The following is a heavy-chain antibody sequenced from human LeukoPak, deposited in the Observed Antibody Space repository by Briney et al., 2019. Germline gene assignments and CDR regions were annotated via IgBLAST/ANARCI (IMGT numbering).Heavy chain of an antibody. CDR2: INHSGST. V-gene: IGHV4-34*01. Sequence: SETLSLTCAVYGGSFSGYYWSWIRQPPGKGLEWIGEINHSGSTNYNPSLKSRVTISVDTSKNQFSLKLSSVTAADTAVYYCARDARLRYFDWPRKLIPYYLDYWGQGTLVTVSS. J-gene: IGHJ4*02. D-gene: IGHD3-9*01. CDR3: ARDARLRYFDWPRKLIPYYLDY. CDR1: GGSFSGYY.